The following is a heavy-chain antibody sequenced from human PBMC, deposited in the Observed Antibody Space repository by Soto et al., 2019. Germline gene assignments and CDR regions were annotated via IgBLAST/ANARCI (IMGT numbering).Heavy chain of an antibody. J-gene: IGHJ4*02. D-gene: IGHD1-26*01. CDR1: GRTFLISA. CDR3: ASGKEWEQPSNHYYFEY. CDR2: IIPILGTI. Sequence: QVQLVQSGAEVKTPGSSVRVSCKTAGRTFLISAIAWVRQAPGQGLEWMGGIIPILGTIHIAQNFQGRVNFNAERSKSTAYMDLSSLRSEDTAKYFCASGKEWEQPSNHYYFEYWGQGSQVIVSS. V-gene: IGHV1-69*06.